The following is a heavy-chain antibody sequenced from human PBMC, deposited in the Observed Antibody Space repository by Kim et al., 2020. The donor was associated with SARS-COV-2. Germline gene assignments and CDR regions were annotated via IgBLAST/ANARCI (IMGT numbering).Heavy chain of an antibody. V-gene: IGHV4-34*01. CDR3: ARVSSSGWKGADY. CDR2: INHSGST. J-gene: IGHJ4*02. CDR1: GGSFSGYY. Sequence: SETLSLTCAVYGGSFSGYYWSWIRQPPGKGLEWIGEINHSGSTNYNPSLKSRVTISVDTSKNQFSLKLSSVTAADTAVYYCARVSSSGWKGADYWGQGTLVTVSS. D-gene: IGHD6-19*01.